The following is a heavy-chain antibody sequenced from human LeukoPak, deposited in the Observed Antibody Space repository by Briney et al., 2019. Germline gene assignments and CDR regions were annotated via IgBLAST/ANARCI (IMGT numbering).Heavy chain of an antibody. V-gene: IGHV1-69*05. CDR3: ARGGSIAVAGTGSPFTFDY. D-gene: IGHD6-19*01. J-gene: IGHJ4*02. CDR1: GGTFISYA. CDR2: IIPIFGTA. Sequence: GASVKVSCKASGGTFISYAISWVRQAPGQGLEWMGGIIPIFGTANYAQKFQGRVTITTDESTSTAYMELSSLRSEDTAVYYCARGGSIAVAGTGSPFTFDYWGQGTLVTVSS.